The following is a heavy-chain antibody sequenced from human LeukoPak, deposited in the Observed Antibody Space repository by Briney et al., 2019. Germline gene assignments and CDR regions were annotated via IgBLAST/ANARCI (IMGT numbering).Heavy chain of an antibody. V-gene: IGHV4-34*01. CDR1: GGSFSGYY. Sequence: AETLSVTRDVNGGSFSGYYWGWIREPPGKGLEWIGSIYYSGSTYYNPSLKSRVTISVDTSKNQFSLKLSSVTAADTAVYYCARVVNRGYTIFGVAPTYYYYYYMDVWGKGTTVTVSS. CDR3: ARVVNRGYTIFGVAPTYYYYYYMDV. CDR2: IYYSGST. J-gene: IGHJ6*03. D-gene: IGHD3-3*01.